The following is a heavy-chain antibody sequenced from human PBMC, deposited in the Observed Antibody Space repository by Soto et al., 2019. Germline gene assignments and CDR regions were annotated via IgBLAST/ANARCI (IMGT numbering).Heavy chain of an antibody. V-gene: IGHV1-69*02. CDR1: GGTFSSYT. CDR2: IIPILGIA. Sequence: QVQLVQSGAEVKTPGSSVQVSCKASGGTFSSYTISWVRQAPGQGLEWMGRIIPILGIANYAQKFQGRVTITADKSTSTAYMELSSLRSEDTAVYYCARVFGELERPFDYWSQGTLVTVSS. J-gene: IGHJ4*02. CDR3: ARVFGELERPFDY. D-gene: IGHD1-1*01.